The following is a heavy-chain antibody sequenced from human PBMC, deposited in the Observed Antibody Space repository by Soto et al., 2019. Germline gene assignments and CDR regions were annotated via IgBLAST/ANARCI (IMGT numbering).Heavy chain of an antibody. D-gene: IGHD3-3*01. V-gene: IGHV1-58*02. CDR3: AAGLYYDFWSGLDMRYYYYMDV. CDR2: IVVGSGNT. J-gene: IGHJ6*03. CDR1: GFTFTSSA. Sequence: GASVKVSCKASGFTFTSSAMQWVRQARGQRLEWIGWIVVGSGNTNYAQKFQERVTITRDMSTSTAYMELSSLRSEGTAVYYCAAGLYYDFWSGLDMRYYYYMDVWGKGTTVTVSS.